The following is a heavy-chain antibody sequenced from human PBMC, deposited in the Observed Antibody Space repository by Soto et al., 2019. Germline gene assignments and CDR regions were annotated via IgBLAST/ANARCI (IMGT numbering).Heavy chain of an antibody. Sequence: QLQLQESGPGLVKASETLSLTCNVSGGSISSSRSYWAWIRQPPGKGLEWIANIFYSGSTNYHPPPASRATVSHDTSKDPFSLTLSSVTAADTDVYYCARQTTTAAIDLRFDPWGKGTMVTVYS. V-gene: IGHV4-39*01. J-gene: IGHJ5*02. CDR2: IFYSGST. CDR1: GGSISSSRSY. CDR3: ARQTTTAAIDLRFDP. D-gene: IGHD2-2*01.